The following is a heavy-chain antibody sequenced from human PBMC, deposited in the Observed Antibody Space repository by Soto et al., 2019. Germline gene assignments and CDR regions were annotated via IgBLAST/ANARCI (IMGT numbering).Heavy chain of an antibody. CDR2: ISISRRTI. J-gene: IGHJ5*02. CDR1: GFTFRSYS. CDR3: ARDNGIAGSFDP. D-gene: IGHD6-13*01. Sequence: EMQLVESGGGLVQPGGSLRLSCAASGFTFRSYSMNWVRQPPGKGLEWVSYISISRRTIYYADSVKGRFTISRDDAKNSLYLQMNSLRDEDTSVYYCARDNGIAGSFDPWGQGTLVTVSS. V-gene: IGHV3-48*02.